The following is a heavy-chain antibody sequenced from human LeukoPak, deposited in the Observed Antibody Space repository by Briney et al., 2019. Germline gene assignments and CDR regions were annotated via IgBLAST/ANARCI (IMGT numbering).Heavy chain of an antibody. J-gene: IGHJ4*02. V-gene: IGHV3-13*01. CDR2: IGTTGDT. CDR1: GFTFSSYD. CDR3: ARSFYGDYPY. D-gene: IGHD4-17*01. Sequence: PGGSLRLSCAASGFTFSSYDMHWVRQVTGKGLEWVSSIGTTGDTHYAVSVKGRFTISRENAKNSLYLQMSSLSAGDTAVYYCARSFYGDYPYWGQGTLVTVSP.